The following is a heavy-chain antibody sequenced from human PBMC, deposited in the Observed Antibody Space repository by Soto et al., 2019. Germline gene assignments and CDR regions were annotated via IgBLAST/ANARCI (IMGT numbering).Heavy chain of an antibody. J-gene: IGHJ5*02. CDR3: ARGPSYDILTGYYRDNWFDP. CDR2: INPNSGGT. V-gene: IGHV1-2*04. Sequence: QVQLVQSGAEVKKPGASVKVSCKASGYTFTGYYMHWVRQAPGQGLEWMGWINPNSGGTNYAQKFQGWVTMTRDTSISSAYMELSRLRSDDTAVYYCARGPSYDILTGYYRDNWFDPWGQGTLVTVSS. CDR1: GYTFTGYY. D-gene: IGHD3-9*01.